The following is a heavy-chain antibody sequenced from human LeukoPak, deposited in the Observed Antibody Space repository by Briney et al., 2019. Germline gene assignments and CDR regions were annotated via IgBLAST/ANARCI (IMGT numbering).Heavy chain of an antibody. CDR3: ARGRYDILTGYYNYFDY. J-gene: IGHJ4*02. V-gene: IGHV4-59*01. CDR2: IYYSGST. D-gene: IGHD3-9*01. Sequence: SETLSLTCTVSGGSISSYYWSWIRQPPGKGLEWIGYIYYSGSTNYNPSLKSRVTISVDTSKNQFSLKLSSVTAADTAVYYCARGRYDILTGYYNYFDYWGQGTLVTVSS. CDR1: GGSISSYY.